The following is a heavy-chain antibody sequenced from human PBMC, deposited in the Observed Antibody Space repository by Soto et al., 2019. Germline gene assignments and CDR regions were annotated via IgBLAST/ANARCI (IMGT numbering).Heavy chain of an antibody. V-gene: IGHV3-23*01. J-gene: IGHJ5*02. D-gene: IGHD3-16*01. CDR3: AKDLFDLRYELGGEGLDP. CDR1: GFTFSNYA. CDR2: ISGSGANT. Sequence: GGSLRLSCAASGFTFSNYAMSWVRQAPGKGLEWVSAISGSGANTYYADSVKGRFTISRDNSKNTLYLQMNSLRAEDTAVYYCAKDLFDLRYELGGEGLDPGGQETLVPV.